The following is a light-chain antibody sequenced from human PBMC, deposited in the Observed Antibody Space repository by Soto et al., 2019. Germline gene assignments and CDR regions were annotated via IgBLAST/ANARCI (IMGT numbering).Light chain of an antibody. J-gene: IGKJ4*01. V-gene: IGKV1-12*02. CDR2: AAS. CDR3: QQANIFPFT. CDR1: QNIGNW. Sequence: DIQITQSPSSVAASVGDRVTITCLASQNIGNWLAWYQQKPGKVPQLLIYAASSLQSGVPSRFSGSRSGPNFTFTISSLQPEDCAPYYCQQANIFPFTFGGGTKVDIK.